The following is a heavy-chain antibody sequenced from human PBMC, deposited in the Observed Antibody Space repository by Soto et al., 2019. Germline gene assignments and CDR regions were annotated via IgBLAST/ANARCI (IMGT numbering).Heavy chain of an antibody. CDR1: GYTFTSYA. CDR2: INAGNGNT. CDR3: ATMGGDYYDSSGYYLDY. J-gene: IGHJ4*02. V-gene: IGHV1-3*01. Sequence: GASVKVSCKASGYTFTSYAMHWVRQAPGQRLEWMGWINAGNGNTKYSQKFQGRVTITRDTSASTAYMELSSLRSEDTAVYYCATMGGDYYDSSGYYLDYWGQGTLVTVS. D-gene: IGHD3-22*01.